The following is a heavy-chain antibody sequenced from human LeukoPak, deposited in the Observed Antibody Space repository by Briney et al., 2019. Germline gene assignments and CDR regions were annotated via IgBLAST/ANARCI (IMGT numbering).Heavy chain of an antibody. V-gene: IGHV4-59*01. Sequence: SETLSLTCSVSGGSIFSYYWSWLRQPPGMGLEWIGYIYYTGSTKYNPSLKSRVTISMGTSKNHFSLKLSSVTAADTAVYYCARGLTPWDFDYWGQGTLVTVSS. CDR3: ARGLTPWDFDY. D-gene: IGHD4/OR15-4a*01. CDR2: IYYTGST. J-gene: IGHJ4*02. CDR1: GGSIFSYY.